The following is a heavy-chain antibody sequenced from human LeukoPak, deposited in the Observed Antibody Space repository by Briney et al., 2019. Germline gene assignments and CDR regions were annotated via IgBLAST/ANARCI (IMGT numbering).Heavy chain of an antibody. CDR3: ARERNIIAVAGPDAFDI. V-gene: IGHV4-39*07. Sequence: SETLSLTCTVSGGSISSSSYYWGWIRQPPGKGLEWIGSIYYSGSTYYNPSLKSRVTISVDTSKNQFSLKLSSVTAADTAVYYCARERNIIAVAGPDAFDIWGQGTMVTVSS. CDR2: IYYSGST. D-gene: IGHD6-19*01. J-gene: IGHJ3*02. CDR1: GGSISSSSYY.